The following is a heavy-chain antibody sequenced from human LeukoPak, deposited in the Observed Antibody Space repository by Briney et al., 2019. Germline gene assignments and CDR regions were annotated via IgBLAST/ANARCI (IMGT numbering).Heavy chain of an antibody. CDR2: ISYDGSNK. CDR1: GFTLSSYA. CDR3: ARDPDSSGWYYFDY. D-gene: IGHD6-19*01. J-gene: IGHJ4*02. V-gene: IGHV3-30-3*01. Sequence: GGSLRLSCAASGFTLSSYAMHWVRQAPGKGLEWVAVISYDGSNKYYADSVKGRFTISRDNSKNTLYLQMNSLRAEDTAVYYCARDPDSSGWYYFDYWGQGTLVTVSS.